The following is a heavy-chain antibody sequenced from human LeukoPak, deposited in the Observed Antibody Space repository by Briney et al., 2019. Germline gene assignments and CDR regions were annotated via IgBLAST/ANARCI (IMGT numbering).Heavy chain of an antibody. J-gene: IGHJ5*01. CDR2: LSANGAGA. CDR1: GFTFDYYA. CDR3: TKMSCGGDCLGWFDS. V-gene: IGHV3-23*01. D-gene: IGHD2-21*02. Sequence: PGGSLRLSCAASGFTFDYYAMSWVRQDPGHGLEWVQFLSANGAGAYYEDSVKGRFSVSREQSKSTLYLQKNTLRVEDTAVYYCTKMSCGGDCLGWFDSWGQGALVTVSS.